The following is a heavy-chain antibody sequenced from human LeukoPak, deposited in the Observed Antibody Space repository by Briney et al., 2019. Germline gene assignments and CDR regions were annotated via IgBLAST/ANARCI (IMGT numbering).Heavy chain of an antibody. Sequence: SETLSLTCTVSGGSISSSSYYWGWIRQPPVKGLEWIGSIYYSGSTYYNPSLKSRVTISVDTSKNQFSLKLSSVTAADTAVYYCARAGTTVTTRWFDPWGQGTLVTVSS. CDR3: ARAGTTVTTRWFDP. J-gene: IGHJ5*02. CDR2: IYYSGST. CDR1: GGSISSSSYY. V-gene: IGHV4-39*07. D-gene: IGHD4-17*01.